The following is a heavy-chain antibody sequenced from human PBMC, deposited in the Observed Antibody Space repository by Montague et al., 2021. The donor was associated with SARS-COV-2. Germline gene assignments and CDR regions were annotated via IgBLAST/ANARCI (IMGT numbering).Heavy chain of an antibody. CDR3: ARGAGYSSSWYLAFEI. Sequence: SETLSLTCTVSSGYISSYYWSWIRQPPGKGLEWIGYIYYSGSTNYNPSLKSRVTISVDTSKNQFSLKLSSVTAADTAVYYCARGAGYSSSWYLAFEIWGRGTMVTVSS. CDR1: SGYISSYY. V-gene: IGHV4-59*01. J-gene: IGHJ3*02. D-gene: IGHD6-13*01. CDR2: IYYSGST.